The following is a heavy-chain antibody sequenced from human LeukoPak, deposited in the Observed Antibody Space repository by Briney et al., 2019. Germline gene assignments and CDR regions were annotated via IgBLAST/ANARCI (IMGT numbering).Heavy chain of an antibody. CDR1: GGSIRSSTYY. J-gene: IGHJ4*02. CDR3: ARHKDYDYVWGSFASYFDY. CDR2: IYYSGST. D-gene: IGHD3-16*01. V-gene: IGHV4-39*07. Sequence: SETLSLTCTVSGGSIRSSTYYWGWIRQPPGKGLEWIGSIYYSGSTNYNPSLKSRVTISVDTSKNQFSLKLSSVTAADTAVYYCARHKDYDYVWGSFASYFDYWGQGTLVTVSS.